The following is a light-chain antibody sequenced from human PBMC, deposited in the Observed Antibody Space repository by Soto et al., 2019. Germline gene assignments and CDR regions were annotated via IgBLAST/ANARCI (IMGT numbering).Light chain of an antibody. V-gene: IGKV2D-29*01. CDR2: EAS. CDR1: QSLEHSDGKTY. J-gene: IGKJ1*01. Sequence: EIVLTQTPLSLSVTPGQSASISCKSSQSLEHSDGKTYLFSYLQRPGQPPQALMYEASNRFSGVQDRFSGSGSGTDFTLKISRVEAEDVGVYYCMQGTQFPRTFGQGTKAEIK. CDR3: MQGTQFPRT.